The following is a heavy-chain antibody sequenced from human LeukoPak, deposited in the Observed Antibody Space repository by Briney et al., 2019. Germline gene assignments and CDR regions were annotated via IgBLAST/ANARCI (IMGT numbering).Heavy chain of an antibody. D-gene: IGHD2-15*01. CDR2: IIPIFGTA. CDR1: GGTFSSYA. J-gene: IGHJ6*04. CDR3: ARGAGCSGGSCYYPRYYYGMDV. V-gene: IGHV1-69*06. Sequence: SSVKVSCKASGGTFSSYAISWVRQAPGQGLEWMGGIIPIFGTANYAQKFQGRVTITADKSTSTAYMELSSLRSEDTAVYYCARGAGCSGGSCYYPRYYYGMDVRGKGTTVTVSS.